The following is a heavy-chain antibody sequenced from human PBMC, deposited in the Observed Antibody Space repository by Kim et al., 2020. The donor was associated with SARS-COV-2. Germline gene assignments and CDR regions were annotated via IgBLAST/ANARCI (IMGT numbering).Heavy chain of an antibody. V-gene: IGHV4-31*03. D-gene: IGHD2-15*01. J-gene: IGHJ4*02. CDR2: IYYSGST. CDR1: GGSISSGGYY. Sequence: SETLSLTCTVSGGSISSGGYYWSWIRQHPGKGLEWIGYIYYSGSTYYNPSLKSRVTISVDTSKNQFSLKLSSVTAADTAVYYCARSLGRSGPPPYFDYWGQGTLVTVSS. CDR3: ARSLGRSGPPPYFDY.